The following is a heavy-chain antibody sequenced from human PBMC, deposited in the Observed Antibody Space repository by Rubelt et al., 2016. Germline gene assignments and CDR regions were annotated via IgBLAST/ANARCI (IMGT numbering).Heavy chain of an antibody. D-gene: IGHD4-17*01. V-gene: IGHV3-74*01. CDR3: ARAGTYGDYPTVDYYYYYGMDV. CDR2: INSDGSST. Sequence: GGLVQPGGSLRLSCAASGFSFSRHAMSWVRQAPGKGLEWVSRINSDGSSTSYADSVKGRFTISRDNAKNTLYLQMNSLRAEDTAVYYCARAGTYGDYPTVDYYYYYGMDVWGQGTTVTVSS. CDR1: GFSFSRHA. J-gene: IGHJ6*02.